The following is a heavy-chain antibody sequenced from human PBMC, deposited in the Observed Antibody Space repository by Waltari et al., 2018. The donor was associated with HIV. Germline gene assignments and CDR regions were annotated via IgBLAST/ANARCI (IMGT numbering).Heavy chain of an antibody. Sequence: EVHLLESGGGLVKPGGSLSLSCEVSGFTFSNFSMTWVRQAPGKGLEWVSSISSSHTQMSYADSVKGRFTIFRDNAKKSLYLQMNSLRDEDTAVYYCVRGAGRDLLLFGGDFWGQGTLVTVSS. V-gene: IGHV3-21*01. CDR1: GFTFSNFS. CDR2: ISSSHTQM. D-gene: IGHD3-16*01. CDR3: VRGAGRDLLLFGGDF. J-gene: IGHJ4*02.